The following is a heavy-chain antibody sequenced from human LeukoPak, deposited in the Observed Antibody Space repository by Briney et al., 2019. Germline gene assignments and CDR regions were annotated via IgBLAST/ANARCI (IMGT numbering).Heavy chain of an antibody. D-gene: IGHD3-22*01. CDR2: IHPNTGGT. Sequence: ASVKVSCKASGYTFTGHYIHWVRQAPGQGLEWMGWIHPNTGGTKYAQKFQGRVTMARDTSSSTAYMELSSLRSADTAVYYCASEYKYDSSGANAFDIWGQGTMVTVSS. V-gene: IGHV1-2*02. CDR1: GYTFTGHY. CDR3: ASEYKYDSSGANAFDI. J-gene: IGHJ3*02.